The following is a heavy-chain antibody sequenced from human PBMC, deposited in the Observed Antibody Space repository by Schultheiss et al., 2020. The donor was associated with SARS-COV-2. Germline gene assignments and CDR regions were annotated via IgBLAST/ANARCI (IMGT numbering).Heavy chain of an antibody. CDR1: GYTFTSYA. Sequence: ASVKVSCKASGYTFTSYAMHWVRQAPGQRLEWMGWINAGNGNTKYSQKFQGRVTITRDTSASTAYMELSSLRSEDTAVYYCARDLGHYYDFWSGYRIQYFNYGAREPWSPSPQ. CDR3: ARDLGHYYDFWSGYRIQYFNY. J-gene: IGHJ4*02. V-gene: IGHV1-3*01. D-gene: IGHD3-3*01. CDR2: INAGNGNT.